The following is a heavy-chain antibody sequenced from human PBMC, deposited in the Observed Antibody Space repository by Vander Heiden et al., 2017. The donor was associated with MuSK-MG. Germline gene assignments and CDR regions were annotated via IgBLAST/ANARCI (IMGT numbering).Heavy chain of an antibody. Sequence: EVQLVQSGAEVKKPGESLTISCKGSGYSFTSYWIGWVRQMPGKGLEWMGIIYPGDSDTRYSPSFQGQVTISADKSISTAYLQWSSLKASDTAMYYCARSPHYYDSSGYSAGAFDIWGQGTMVTVSS. CDR2: IYPGDSDT. J-gene: IGHJ3*02. D-gene: IGHD3-22*01. CDR3: ARSPHYYDSSGYSAGAFDI. V-gene: IGHV5-51*01. CDR1: GYSFTSYW.